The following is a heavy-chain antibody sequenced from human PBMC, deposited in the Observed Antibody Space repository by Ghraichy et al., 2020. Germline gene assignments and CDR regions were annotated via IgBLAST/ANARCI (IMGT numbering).Heavy chain of an antibody. CDR1: GGSLSGYY. CDR2: INHSGGT. J-gene: IGHJ4*02. V-gene: IGHV4-34*01. CDR3: ARDRRHAYIDY. Sequence: SETLSLTCAVYGGSLSGYYWNWIRQPPGKGLEWIGEINHSGGTNYNPSLKSRVTISVDASKNQLSLKLISVTAADTAVYYCARDRRHAYIDYWGQGTLVTVCS.